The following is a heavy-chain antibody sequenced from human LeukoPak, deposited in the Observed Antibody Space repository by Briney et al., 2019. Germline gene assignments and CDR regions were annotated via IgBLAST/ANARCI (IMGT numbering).Heavy chain of an antibody. CDR3: AEDWWHDY. CDR1: GFTFSDYA. CDR2: ISGSGSIT. V-gene: IGHV3-23*01. D-gene: IGHD2-15*01. Sequence: GGSLRLSCAASGFTFSDYAMTWVSQHPGNGLEWVSTISGSGSITYYADSVEGRFTISRDNSENTLYLQMNSLRAEDTALYYCAEDWWHDYWGQGTLVTVSS. J-gene: IGHJ4*02.